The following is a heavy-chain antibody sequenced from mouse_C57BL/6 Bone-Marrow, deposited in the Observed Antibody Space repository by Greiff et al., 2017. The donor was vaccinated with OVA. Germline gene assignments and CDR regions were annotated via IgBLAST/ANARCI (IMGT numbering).Heavy chain of an antibody. V-gene: IGHV5-6*01. Sequence: EVKLMESGGDLVKPGGSLKLSCAASGFTFSSYGMSWVRQTPDKRLEWVATISSGGSYTYYPDSVKGRFTISRDNAKNTLYLQMSSLKSEDTAMYYCARHGLRFDYWGQGTTLTVSS. CDR3: ARHGLRFDY. D-gene: IGHD2-4*01. CDR1: GFTFSSYG. J-gene: IGHJ2*01. CDR2: ISSGGSYT.